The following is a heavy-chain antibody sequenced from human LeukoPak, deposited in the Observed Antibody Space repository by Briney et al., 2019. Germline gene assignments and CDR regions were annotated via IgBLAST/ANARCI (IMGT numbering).Heavy chain of an antibody. CDR3: ASTSSTLYYYGMDV. CDR1: GGSISSYY. V-gene: IGHV4-59*08. J-gene: IGHJ6*02. Sequence: SETLSLTCTVSGGSISSYYWSWIRQPPGKGLEWIGYIYYSGSTNYNPSLKSRVTISVDTSKNQFSLKLSSVTAADTAVYYCASTSSTLYYYGMDVWGQGTTVTVSS. D-gene: IGHD2-2*01. CDR2: IYYSGST.